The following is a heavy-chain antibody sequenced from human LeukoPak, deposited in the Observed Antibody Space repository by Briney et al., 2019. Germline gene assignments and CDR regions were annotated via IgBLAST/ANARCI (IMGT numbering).Heavy chain of an antibody. Sequence: SETLSLTCSVSGDSINIYYWFWVRQPAGKGLEWIGRITGSGSTNYNPSLKSRVTMSVDTSKNQFSLRLPSVAAADSAVYYCARGAYDVLTGTHYNWCDPWGQGTLVIVSS. CDR1: GDSINIYY. V-gene: IGHV4-4*07. D-gene: IGHD3-9*01. J-gene: IGHJ5*02. CDR3: ARGAYDVLTGTHYNWCDP. CDR2: ITGSGST.